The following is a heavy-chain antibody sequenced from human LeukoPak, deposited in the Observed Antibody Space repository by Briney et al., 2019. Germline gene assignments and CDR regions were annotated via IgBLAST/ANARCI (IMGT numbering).Heavy chain of an antibody. J-gene: IGHJ4*02. CDR1: GYTFTGNY. D-gene: IGHD3-10*01. Sequence: ASVKVSCKASGYTFTGNYMHWVRQAPGQGLEWMGWIYPKSGGTYYAQRFQGRVTLTRDTSISAVYMELSSLTSDDTAVYYCVRENWYYDYWGQGTLVTVSS. V-gene: IGHV1-2*02. CDR2: IYPKSGGT. CDR3: VRENWYYDY.